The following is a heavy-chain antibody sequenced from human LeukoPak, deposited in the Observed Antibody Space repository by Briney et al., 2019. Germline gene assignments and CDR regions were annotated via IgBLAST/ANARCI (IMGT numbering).Heavy chain of an antibody. J-gene: IGHJ4*02. CDR3: ARGLGDYNTDWFPVSGY. Sequence: ASVKVSCKASGYTFTSYDINWVRQATGQGLEWMGWMNPNSGNTGYAQKFQGRDTITRNTSISTAYMELSSLRSEDTAIYYCARGLGDYNTDWFPVSGYWGQGTPVTVSS. CDR2: MNPNSGNT. CDR1: GYTFTSYD. V-gene: IGHV1-8*03. D-gene: IGHD3-9*01.